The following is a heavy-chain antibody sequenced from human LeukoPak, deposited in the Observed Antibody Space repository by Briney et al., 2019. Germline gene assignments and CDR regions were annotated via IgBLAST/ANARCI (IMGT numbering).Heavy chain of an antibody. CDR2: ISGSTGST. V-gene: IGHV3-23*01. CDR3: AKDDHGGSGWRDYFDY. J-gene: IGHJ4*02. Sequence: PGGSLRLSCAASGFTFNSYAMSWVRQAPGKGLEWVSAISGSTGSTYYADSVKGRFTISRDNSKSTLYLQMNSLRAEDTAVYYCAKDDHGGSGWRDYFDYWGQGTLVTVSS. CDR1: GFTFNSYA. D-gene: IGHD6-19*01.